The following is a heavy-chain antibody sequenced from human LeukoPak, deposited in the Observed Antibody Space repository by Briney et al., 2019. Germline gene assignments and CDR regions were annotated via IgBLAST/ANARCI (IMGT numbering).Heavy chain of an antibody. D-gene: IGHD3-16*01. V-gene: IGHV3-23*01. Sequence: GGSLRLSCAASGFTFSSYAMSWVRQAPGKGLEWVSAISGSGGSTYYADSVKGRFTISRDNSKNTLYLQMNSLRAEDTAVYYCANLGGNWGSPFGYWGQGTLVTVSS. CDR3: ANLGGNWGSPFGY. CDR1: GFTFSSYA. CDR2: ISGSGGST. J-gene: IGHJ4*02.